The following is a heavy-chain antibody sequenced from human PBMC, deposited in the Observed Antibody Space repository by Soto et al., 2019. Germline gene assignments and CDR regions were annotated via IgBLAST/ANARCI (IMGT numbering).Heavy chain of an antibody. CDR1: GGSISRGDYY. CDR3: ARGGVGYYDSSGEFDY. D-gene: IGHD3-22*01. CDR2: IYYSGST. J-gene: IGHJ4*02. V-gene: IGHV4-30-4*01. Sequence: QVQLQESGPGLVKPSQTLSLTCTVSGGSISRGDYYWSWIRQPPGKGLEWIGYIYYSGSTYYNPSLKSRVTISVDTSKNQFSLKLSSVTAADTAVYYCARGGVGYYDSSGEFDYWGQGTLVTVSS.